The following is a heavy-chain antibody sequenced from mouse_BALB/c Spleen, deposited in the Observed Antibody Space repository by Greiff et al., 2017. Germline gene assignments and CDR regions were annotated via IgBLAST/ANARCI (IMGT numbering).Heavy chain of an antibody. D-gene: IGHD2-1*01. CDR2: IWGGGST. V-gene: IGHV2-6-4*01. Sequence: VMLVESGPGLVAPSQSLSITCTVSGFSLSSYSVHWVRQPPGKGLEWLGMIWGGGSTDYNSALKSRLSISKDNSKSQVFLKMNSLQTDDTAMYYCARTGGNFAWFAYWGQGTLVTVSA. CDR3: ARTGGNFAWFAY. J-gene: IGHJ3*01. CDR1: GFSLSSYS.